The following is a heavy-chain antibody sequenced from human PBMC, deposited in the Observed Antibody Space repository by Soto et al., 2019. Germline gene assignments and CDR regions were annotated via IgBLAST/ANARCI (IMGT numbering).Heavy chain of an antibody. CDR2: IIPILGIA. V-gene: IGHV1-69*02. D-gene: IGHD2-15*01. Sequence: QVQLVQSGAEVKKPGSSVKVSCRASGGTFSSYTISWVRQAPGQGLEWMGRIIPILGIANYAQKFQGRVTITADKSTSTAYMALRSLRSEDTAVYYCARGAYCSGGSCYDYWGQGTLVTVSS. CDR3: ARGAYCSGGSCYDY. CDR1: GGTFSSYT. J-gene: IGHJ4*02.